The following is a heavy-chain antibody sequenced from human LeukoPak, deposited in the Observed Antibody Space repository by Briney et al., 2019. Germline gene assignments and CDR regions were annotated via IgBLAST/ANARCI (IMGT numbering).Heavy chain of an antibody. CDR2: IYGGVNT. CDR1: GFTVSSNY. Sequence: GWSLILSCAASGFTVSSNYMGWVRQAPGKGLEWVSVIYGGVNTVYADSVQGRFTISRDNSKNTLYLQMSSLRAEDTAVYYCAKSPKTGFLFDYWGKGTLVTVSS. V-gene: IGHV3-66*01. D-gene: IGHD1-1*01. J-gene: IGHJ4*02. CDR3: AKSPKTGFLFDY.